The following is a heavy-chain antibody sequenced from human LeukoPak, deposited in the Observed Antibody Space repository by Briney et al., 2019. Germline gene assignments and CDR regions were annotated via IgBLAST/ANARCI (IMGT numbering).Heavy chain of an antibody. CDR1: GGSISSSSYY. CDR2: IYYSGST. CDR3: ARGRDTMVRGTTGAWWFDP. V-gene: IGHV4-39*07. Sequence: SEPLSLTCTVSGGSISSSSYYWGWIRQPPGKGLEWIGSIYYSGSTYYNPSLKSRVTISVDTSKNQFSLKLSSVTAADTAVYYCARGRDTMVRGTTGAWWFDPWGQGTLVTVSS. D-gene: IGHD3-10*01. J-gene: IGHJ5*02.